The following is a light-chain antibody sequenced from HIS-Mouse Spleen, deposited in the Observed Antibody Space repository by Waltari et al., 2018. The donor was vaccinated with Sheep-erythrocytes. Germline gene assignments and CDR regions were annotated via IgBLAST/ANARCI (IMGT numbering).Light chain of an antibody. Sequence: QSALTQPAPVSGSPGQSITISCTGTSSYVGRYNLVSWYPQPPGKAPKLMIYEGSKLPSGVSNRFSGSKSGNTASLTISGLQAEDEADYYCCSYAGSSTPWVFGGGTKLTVL. CDR2: EGS. J-gene: IGLJ3*02. V-gene: IGLV2-23*01. CDR3: CSYAGSSTPWV. CDR1: SSYVGRYNL.